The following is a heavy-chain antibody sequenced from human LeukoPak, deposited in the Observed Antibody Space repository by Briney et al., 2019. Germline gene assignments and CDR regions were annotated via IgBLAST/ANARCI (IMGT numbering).Heavy chain of an antibody. D-gene: IGHD2-15*01. Sequence: PSETLSLTYTVSGGSISSHYWSWIRQPAGKGLEWIGHIHTSGNTKYNPSLKSRVTMSVDTSNNQFSLRVSSVTAADTAIYYCVRGGSKAAATFDYWGQGTLVTVFS. J-gene: IGHJ4*02. CDR1: GGSISSHY. CDR2: IHTSGNT. V-gene: IGHV4-4*07. CDR3: VRGGSKAAATFDY.